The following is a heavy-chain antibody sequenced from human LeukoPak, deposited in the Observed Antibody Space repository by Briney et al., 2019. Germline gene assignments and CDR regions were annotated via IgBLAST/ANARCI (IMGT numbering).Heavy chain of an antibody. D-gene: IGHD2-2*01. CDR2: INHSGST. CDR3: AKRYCSSTTCYDDRGAFDY. V-gene: IGHV4-34*01. Sequence: PSEILSLTCAVYGGSFSGHYWTWIRQPPGKGLEWIGEINHSGSTNYNPSLKSRVTISVDTSKNQFSLKLSSVTAADTAVYYCAKRYCSSTTCYDDRGAFDYWGQGTLVTVSS. CDR1: GGSFSGHY. J-gene: IGHJ4*02.